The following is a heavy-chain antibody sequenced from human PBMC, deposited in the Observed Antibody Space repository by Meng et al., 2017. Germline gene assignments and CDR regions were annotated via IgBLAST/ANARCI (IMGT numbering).Heavy chain of an antibody. D-gene: IGHD1-26*01. CDR2: IGRGTDT. J-gene: IGHJ4*02. Sequence: GGSLRLSCAASGFTFSSNYMSWVRRAPGKGLEWVSAIGRGTDTHYADSVKGRFTISRDKSKNTLYLEMNSLRVEDTAVYYCAKHLSGSYTFDYWGQGTLVTVSS. CDR3: AKHLSGSYTFDY. CDR1: GFTFSSNY. V-gene: IGHV3-23*01.